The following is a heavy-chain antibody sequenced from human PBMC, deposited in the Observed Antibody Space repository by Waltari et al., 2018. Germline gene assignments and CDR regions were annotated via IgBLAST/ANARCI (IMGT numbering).Heavy chain of an antibody. CDR2: ISGSGVST. CDR3: AKVPLAELQGHLDY. Sequence: EVQLLESGGGLVQPGGSLRLSCAASGFTFSSYAMSWVRQAPGKGLEWVSAISGSGVSTYYADSVKGRFTISRDNSKNTLYLQMNSLRAEDTAVYYCAKVPLAELQGHLDYWGQGTLVTVSS. CDR1: GFTFSSYA. D-gene: IGHD1-26*01. V-gene: IGHV3-23*01. J-gene: IGHJ4*02.